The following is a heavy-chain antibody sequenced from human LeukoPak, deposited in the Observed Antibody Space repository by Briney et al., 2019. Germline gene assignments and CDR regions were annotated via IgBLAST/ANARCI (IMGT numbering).Heavy chain of an antibody. V-gene: IGHV1-18*01. D-gene: IGHD3-10*01. Sequence: ASVKVSCKASGYTFSSYGISWVRQAPGQGLEWMGWISAYNGNTNYALKLQGRVTMTTDTSTSTAYMGLRSLRSDDTAVYYCARVLDYYGSGSYYPPRFDPWGQGNLVTVSS. CDR1: GYTFSSYG. CDR3: ARVLDYYGSGSYYPPRFDP. J-gene: IGHJ5*02. CDR2: ISAYNGNT.